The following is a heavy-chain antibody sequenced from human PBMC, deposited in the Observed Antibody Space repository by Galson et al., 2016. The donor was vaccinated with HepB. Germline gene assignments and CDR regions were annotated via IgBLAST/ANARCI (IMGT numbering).Heavy chain of an antibody. D-gene: IGHD6-13*01. CDR3: AKAMAAARTNWFDP. CDR2: ISHDGSLK. CDR1: GFTFRTYG. V-gene: IGHV3-30*18. Sequence: SLRLSCAASGFTFRTYGMHWVRQAPGKGLEWVAIISHDGSLKSYADSVKSRFTISRDNSKNTLYLQMNSLRPEDTAIYYCAKAMAAARTNWFDPWGQGVLVTVSS. J-gene: IGHJ5*02.